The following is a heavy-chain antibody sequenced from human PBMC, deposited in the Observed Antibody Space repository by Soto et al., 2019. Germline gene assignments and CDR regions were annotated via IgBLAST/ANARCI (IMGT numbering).Heavy chain of an antibody. V-gene: IGHV1-69*06. D-gene: IGHD5-12*01. J-gene: IGHJ4*02. CDR2: FIPILGTA. CDR1: GGTFSSYA. CDR3: AREGRRGHGYNCTVY. Sequence: SVKVSCKASGGTFSSYAISWVRQAPGQGLEWMGGFIPILGTANYAQKFQSRVTITADTSTSTSYMELSSLRSEDTAVYYCAREGRRGHGYNCTVYWGQRPLVTVSS.